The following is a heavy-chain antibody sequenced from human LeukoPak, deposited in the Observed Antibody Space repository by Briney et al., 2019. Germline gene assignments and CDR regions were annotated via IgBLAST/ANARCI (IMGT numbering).Heavy chain of an antibody. J-gene: IGHJ5*02. CDR2: MNDSGRT. CDR1: DESLNGYY. Sequence: PSETLSLTCAVYDESLNGYYWSGLPQPPGKGREGIGEMNDSGRTPYNPSLESRATISAERSKNQFSLKLTSVTAADTAVYYCASGSWSRRFAPWGQGTLVTVSS. D-gene: IGHD1-14*01. V-gene: IGHV4-34*01. CDR3: ASGSWSRRFAP.